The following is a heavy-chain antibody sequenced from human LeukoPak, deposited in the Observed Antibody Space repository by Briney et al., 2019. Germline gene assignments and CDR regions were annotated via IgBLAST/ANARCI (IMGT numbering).Heavy chain of an antibody. CDR1: GYTFTSYA. Sequence: ASVKVSCKASGYTFTSYAMHWVRQAPGQRLEWMGWINAGNGNTKYSQKFQGRVTITRDTSASTAYMELSSLRTEDTAVYYCARGPLTTATTSFWRYWGQGTLVTVSS. J-gene: IGHJ4*02. D-gene: IGHD4-17*01. V-gene: IGHV1-3*01. CDR3: ARGPLTTATTSFWRY. CDR2: INAGNGNT.